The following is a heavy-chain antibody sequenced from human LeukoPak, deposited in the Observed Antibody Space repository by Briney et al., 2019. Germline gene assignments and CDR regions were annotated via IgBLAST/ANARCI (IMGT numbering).Heavy chain of an antibody. CDR1: DYSISSACY. D-gene: IGHD2-21*02. J-gene: IGHJ4*02. CDR2: IYHSGST. V-gene: IGHV4-38-2*02. CDR3: ARDQAYCGGDCYFDF. Sequence: SETLSLTCAVSDYSISSACYWGWIRQPPGKGLEWIGSIYHSGSTDYNPSLKSRVTISVDTSKNQFSLKLRSVTAADTAVYYCARDQAYCGGDCYFDFWGQGTLVTVSS.